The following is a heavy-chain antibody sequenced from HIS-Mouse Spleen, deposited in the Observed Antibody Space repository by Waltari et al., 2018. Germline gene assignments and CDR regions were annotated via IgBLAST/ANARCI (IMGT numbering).Heavy chain of an antibody. J-gene: IGHJ4*02. V-gene: IGHV4-34*01. CDR3: ARSPPYYYDSSGYYFDY. D-gene: IGHD3-22*01. Sequence: QVQLQQWGAGLLKPSETLSLTCAVYGGSFSGSYWSWIRQPPGKGLEWIGEINHSGSTNYNPSLKSRVTISVDTSKNQFSLKLSSVTAADTAVYYCARSPPYYYDSSGYYFDYWGQGTLVTVSS. CDR1: GGSFSGSY. CDR2: INHSGST.